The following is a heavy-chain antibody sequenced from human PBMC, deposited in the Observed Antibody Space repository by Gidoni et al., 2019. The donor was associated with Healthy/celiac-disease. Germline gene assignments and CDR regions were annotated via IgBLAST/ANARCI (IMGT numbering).Heavy chain of an antibody. V-gene: IGHV3-33*01. CDR1: GFTFSSYG. CDR3: ARGYYDSSGYEPCAGY. D-gene: IGHD3-22*01. J-gene: IGHJ4*02. Sequence: QVQLVESGGGVVQPGRSLRLSCAASGFTFSSYGMHWVRQAPGKGLEWAAVIWYDGSNKYYADSVKGRFTIARDNSKNTLYLQMNSLRAEDTAVYYCARGYYDSSGYEPCAGYWGQGTLVTVSS. CDR2: IWYDGSNK.